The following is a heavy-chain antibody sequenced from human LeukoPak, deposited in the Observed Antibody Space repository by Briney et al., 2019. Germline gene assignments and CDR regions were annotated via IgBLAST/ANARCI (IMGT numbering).Heavy chain of an antibody. V-gene: IGHV3-33*08. CDR2: IWYDGSNK. CDR3: ARDRSYGGPHNWFDP. Sequence: GGSLRLSCAASGFTFSSYSMNWVRQAPGKGLEWVAVIWYDGSNKYYADSVKGRFTISRDNSKNTLYLQMNSLRAEDTAVYYCARDRSYGGPHNWFDPWGQGTLVTVSS. J-gene: IGHJ5*02. CDR1: GFTFSSYS. D-gene: IGHD4-23*01.